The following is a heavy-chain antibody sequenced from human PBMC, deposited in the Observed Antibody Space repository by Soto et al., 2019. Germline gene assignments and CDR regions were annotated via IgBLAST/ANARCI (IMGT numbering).Heavy chain of an antibody. Sequence: GGSLRLSCAASGFTFRNHAMSWVRQAAGKGLEWVASISGSGATTYYADSVKGRFTISRDNAKNSLYLQMNSLRAEDTAVYYCARFYYDSSGYLPSPYYYYYGMDVWGQGTTVTVSS. J-gene: IGHJ6*02. CDR3: ARFYYDSSGYLPSPYYYYYGMDV. D-gene: IGHD3-22*01. V-gene: IGHV3-23*01. CDR1: GFTFRNHA. CDR2: ISGSGATT.